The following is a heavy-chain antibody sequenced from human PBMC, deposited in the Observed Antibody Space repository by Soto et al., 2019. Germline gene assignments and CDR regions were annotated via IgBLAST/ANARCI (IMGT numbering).Heavy chain of an antibody. CDR1: GGSISGSSYY. J-gene: IGHJ4*02. CDR3: ARGHGRFAH. CDR2: IYYPGRT. Sequence: SETLSLTCTVSGGSISGSSYYWGWIRQPPGKGLEWIGAIYYPGRTYYKPSLKSRVAISLDTSKTQFSLSLTSVTVADRAIYYCARGHGRFAHWGQGTLVTVSS. V-gene: IGHV4-39*07.